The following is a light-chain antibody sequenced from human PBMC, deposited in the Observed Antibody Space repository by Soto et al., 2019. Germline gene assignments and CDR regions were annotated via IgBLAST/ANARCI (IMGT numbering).Light chain of an antibody. J-gene: IGKJ1*01. CDR2: AAS. CDR3: QQSYSTPQT. V-gene: IGKV1-39*01. Sequence: DIQMTQSPSSLSASVGDRVTITCRARQSISSYLNWYQHKPGKAPKLLIYAASNLQSGVPSRFSGSGSGTDFTLTISSLQPEDFATYYCQQSYSTPQTFGQGTKVEIK. CDR1: QSISSY.